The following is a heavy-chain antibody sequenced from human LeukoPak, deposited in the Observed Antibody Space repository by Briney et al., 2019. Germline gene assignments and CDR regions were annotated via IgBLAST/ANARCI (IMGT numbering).Heavy chain of an antibody. Sequence: GASVKVSCKASGYTFTSYGISWVRQAPGQGLEWMGWISAYNGNTNYAQKLQGRVTMTTDTSTSTAYMELRSLRSDDTAVYYCARDLGIAASGNYFDYWGQGTLVTVSS. V-gene: IGHV1-18*01. D-gene: IGHD6-13*01. CDR2: ISAYNGNT. CDR1: GYTFTSYG. J-gene: IGHJ4*02. CDR3: ARDLGIAASGNYFDY.